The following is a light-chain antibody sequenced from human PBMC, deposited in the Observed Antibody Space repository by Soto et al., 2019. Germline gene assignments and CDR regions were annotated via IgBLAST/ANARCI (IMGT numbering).Light chain of an antibody. V-gene: IGKV1-39*01. CDR2: AAS. CDR3: QQSYSTPPFT. Sequence: DIQMTQSPSSLSASVGDRVTITCRASQSISSYLNWYQQKPGKAPKLLIYAASSLQSGLPSRFSGSGSGTDFTHTISSLQPEDFAIYYCQQSYSTPPFTFGPGTKVDI. CDR1: QSISSY. J-gene: IGKJ3*01.